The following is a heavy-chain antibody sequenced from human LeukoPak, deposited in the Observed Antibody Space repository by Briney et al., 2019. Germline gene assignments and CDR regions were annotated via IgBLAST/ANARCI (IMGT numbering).Heavy chain of an antibody. J-gene: IGHJ6*03. CDR3: ARGINSNYLGDYYYYMDV. CDR1: GGSFSGYY. CDR2: INHSKTT. V-gene: IGHV4-34*01. D-gene: IGHD4-11*01. Sequence: SETLSLTCGVYGGSFSGYYWSWIRQTPGTGLEWIGEINHSKTTNYNPSLKSRVTMSVDTSKNQFSLKLSSVTAADTAVYYCARGINSNYLGDYYYYMDVWGKGTTVTVSS.